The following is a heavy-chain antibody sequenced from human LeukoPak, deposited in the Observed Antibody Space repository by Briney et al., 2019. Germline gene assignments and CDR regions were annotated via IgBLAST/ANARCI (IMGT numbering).Heavy chain of an antibody. D-gene: IGHD2-21*02. Sequence: GAAVKVSCKASGYTFISNYRQWVRQAPGLGPEWLGWMHDGNGNTRYAPKFQGRLALSRDTSINTAYVELSSLTADRTAVRYFAREASYCEGGDCYSFDFWGQGTLVTVSS. CDR3: AREASYCEGGDCYSFDF. J-gene: IGHJ4*02. V-gene: IGHV1-2*02. CDR2: MHDGNGNT. CDR1: GYTFISNY.